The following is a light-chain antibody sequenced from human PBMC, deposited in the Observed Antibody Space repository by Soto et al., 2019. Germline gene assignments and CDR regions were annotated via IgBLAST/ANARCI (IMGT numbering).Light chain of an antibody. CDR3: QYYNNYCWT. Sequence: DIQLTQSPSTLSASVGDRVTITCRASQSISSWLAWYQQKPGKAPKFLIYKTSNLESGVPSRFSGSGSATEFTLTISSLQHDAFASYYCQYYNNYCWTLGQGTKVEIK. J-gene: IGKJ1*01. CDR1: QSISSW. V-gene: IGKV1-5*03. CDR2: KTS.